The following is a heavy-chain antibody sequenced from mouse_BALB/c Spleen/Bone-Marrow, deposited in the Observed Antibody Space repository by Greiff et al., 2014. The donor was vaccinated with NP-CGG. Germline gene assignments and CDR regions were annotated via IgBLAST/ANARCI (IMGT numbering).Heavy chain of an antibody. CDR3: ARGNWDFAY. V-gene: IGHV1S29*02. D-gene: IGHD4-1*01. CDR2: IYPYSGGT. CDR1: GYTLTDYN. Sequence: SGPELVRPGASVKISCKASGYTLTDYNIYWVKQSHGKSLEWIGYIYPYSGGTGYNQKFKSKATLTVDNSSTTAYMELRSLTSEDSAVYYCARGNWDFAYWGQGTLVTVST. J-gene: IGHJ3*01.